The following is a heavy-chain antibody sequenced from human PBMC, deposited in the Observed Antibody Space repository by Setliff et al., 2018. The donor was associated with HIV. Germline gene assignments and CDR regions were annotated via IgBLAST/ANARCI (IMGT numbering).Heavy chain of an antibody. D-gene: IGHD1-26*01. J-gene: IGHJ3*02. V-gene: IGHV3-23*01. CDR3: ARLPNPKERSYWRLPFDI. CDR1: GFTFSSYA. Sequence: PGESLKISCAASGFTFSSYAMSWVRQAPGKGLEWVSAISGRGGSTFYADSVKGRFTISRDNAQGSLSLQMNSLRPEDSAVYYCARLPNPKERSYWRLPFDIWGQGATVTVSS. CDR2: ISGRGGST.